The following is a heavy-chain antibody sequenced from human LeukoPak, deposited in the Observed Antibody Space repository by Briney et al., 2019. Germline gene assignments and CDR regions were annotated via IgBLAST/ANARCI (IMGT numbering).Heavy chain of an antibody. J-gene: IGHJ4*02. CDR3: ARVHDSDWYFDY. CDR2: IKPSGGST. CDR1: GYSFTTYY. D-gene: IGHD6-19*01. V-gene: IGHV1-46*01. Sequence: ASVKVSCKASGYSFTTYYMHWVRQAPGRGLEWMGIIKPSGGSTSYAQKFQDRVTMTRDTSTSTVYMELSSLRSEDTAVYYCARVHDSDWYFDYWGQGTLVTVSS.